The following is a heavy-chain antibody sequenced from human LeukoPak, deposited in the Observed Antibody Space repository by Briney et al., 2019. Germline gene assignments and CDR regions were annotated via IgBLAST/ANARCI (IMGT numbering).Heavy chain of an antibody. D-gene: IGHD6-13*01. CDR2: INHSGST. CDR3: ARGLAAAGTYYYHYMDV. J-gene: IGHJ6*03. V-gene: IGHV4-34*01. Sequence: SETLSLTCAVYGGSFSGYYWSWIRQPPGKGLEWIGEINHSGSTNYNPSLKSRVTISVDTSKNQFSLKLSSVTAADTAVYYCARGLAAAGTYYYHYMDVWGKGTTVTVSS. CDR1: GGSFSGYY.